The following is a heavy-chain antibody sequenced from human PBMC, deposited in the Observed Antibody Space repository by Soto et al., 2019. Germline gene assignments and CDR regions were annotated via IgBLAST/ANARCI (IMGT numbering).Heavy chain of an antibody. J-gene: IGHJ4*02. Sequence: GGSLRLSCTASGFTFGDYSMSWFRQAPGKGLGWVGFIRSKAYGGTTEYAASVKGRFTISRDDSKSIAYLQMNSLKTEDTAVYYCTRGLAGNDYGDSHWGQGTLVTVSS. CDR1: GFTFGDYS. CDR3: TRGLAGNDYGDSH. D-gene: IGHD4-17*01. V-gene: IGHV3-49*03. CDR2: IRSKAYGGTT.